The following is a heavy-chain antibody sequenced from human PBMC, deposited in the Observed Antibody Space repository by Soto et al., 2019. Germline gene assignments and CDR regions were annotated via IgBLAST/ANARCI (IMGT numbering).Heavy chain of an antibody. CDR3: ARVREGINMVRGVIDY. V-gene: IGHV1-18*01. CDR1: GYTFTSYG. D-gene: IGHD3-10*01. J-gene: IGHJ4*02. CDR2: ISAYNGNT. Sequence: QVQLVQSGAEVKKPGASVKVSCKASGYTFTSYGISWVRQAPGQGLEWMGWISAYNGNTNYAQKIQGRVTMTTDTSTSPAYMELRSLRSDDTAVYYCARVREGINMVRGVIDYWGQGPLVTVSS.